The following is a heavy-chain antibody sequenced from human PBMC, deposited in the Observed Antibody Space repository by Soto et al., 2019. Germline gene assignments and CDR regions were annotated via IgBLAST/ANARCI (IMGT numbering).Heavy chain of an antibody. V-gene: IGHV6-1*01. J-gene: IGHJ4*02. CDR1: GDRVSSISAA. D-gene: IGHD6-13*01. CDR3: AGKSRIADAGQSFDY. Sequence: SQTLSLTCAISGDRVSSISAASNWIRQSPSRGLEWLGRTYYRSKCYNDYAVSVKSRITINPDTSKNQFSLQLNSVTPQDTAVDYCAGKSRIADAGQSFDYWGQGTLVTVSS. CDR2: TYYRSKCYN.